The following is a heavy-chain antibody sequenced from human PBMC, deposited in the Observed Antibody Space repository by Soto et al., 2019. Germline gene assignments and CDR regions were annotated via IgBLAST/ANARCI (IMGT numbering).Heavy chain of an antibody. Sequence: SETLSLTCAVYGGSFSAYYWSWIRQPPGKGLEWIGEINHSGGTSYNPSLKSRVTISVDTSKSQFFLNLSSVTAADTAVYYCAKVGGWRYGVDVWGQGTTVTVSS. CDR1: GGSFSAYY. V-gene: IGHV4-34*01. J-gene: IGHJ6*02. CDR2: INHSGGT. CDR3: AKVGGWRYGVDV.